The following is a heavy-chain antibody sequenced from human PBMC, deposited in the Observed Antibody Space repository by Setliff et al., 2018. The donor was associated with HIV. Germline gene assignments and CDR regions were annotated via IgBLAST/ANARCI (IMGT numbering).Heavy chain of an antibody. J-gene: IGHJ6*03. CDR2: INHSGST. Sequence: SETLSLTCAVYGGSFSGYYWSWIRQPPGKGLEWIGEINHSGSTNYNPSLKSRVTISVDTSKNQFYLKLSSVTAADTAIYYCARVPYPADYYMDVWGKGTTVTVSS. CDR1: GGSFSGYY. V-gene: IGHV4-34*01. CDR3: ARVPYPADYYMDV. D-gene: IGHD6-19*01.